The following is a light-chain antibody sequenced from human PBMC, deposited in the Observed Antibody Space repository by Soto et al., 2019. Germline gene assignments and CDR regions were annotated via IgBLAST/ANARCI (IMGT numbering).Light chain of an antibody. CDR2: EVS. V-gene: IGLV2-8*01. CDR1: SSDVGGYNY. CDR3: SSYAGSTV. J-gene: IGLJ3*02. Sequence: QSVLTQPPSASGSPGQSVTISCTGTSSDVGGYNYVSWYQQHPGKAPKLMIYEVSKRPSGVPDRFSGSQSGNTASLTVSGLQAEDEADYYCSSYAGSTVFGGGTQLTVL.